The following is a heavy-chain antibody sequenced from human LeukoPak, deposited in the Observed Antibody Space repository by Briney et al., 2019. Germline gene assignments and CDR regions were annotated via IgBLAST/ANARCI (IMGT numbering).Heavy chain of an antibody. CDR3: ARSRTGLWFGGLSTPHVY. Sequence: ASVKVSCKASGYTFTGYFMHWVRQAPGQGLEWMGWINPNSGGTNYAQKFQGRVTMTGDTSISTAYMDLSSLRSDDTAVYYCARSRTGLWFGGLSTPHVYWGQGTLVTVSS. CDR1: GYTFTGYF. CDR2: INPNSGGT. J-gene: IGHJ4*02. D-gene: IGHD3-10*01. V-gene: IGHV1-2*02.